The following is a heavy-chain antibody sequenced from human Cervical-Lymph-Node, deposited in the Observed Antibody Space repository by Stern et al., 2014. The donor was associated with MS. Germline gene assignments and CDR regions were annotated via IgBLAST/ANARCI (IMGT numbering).Heavy chain of an antibody. Sequence: VQLVESGGGLVKPGGSLRLSCAASGFIFNNAWMSWVRQAPGKGLAWVGRIKSKTDGGTIDYAAPVKGRFTISRDDSKNTLYLQMHTLKTEDTAVYYCTTTLWYKVYHWGQGTLVTVSS. CDR1: GFIFNNAW. CDR2: IKSKTDGGTI. CDR3: TTTLWYKVYH. J-gene: IGHJ4*02. D-gene: IGHD1-1*01. V-gene: IGHV3-15*01.